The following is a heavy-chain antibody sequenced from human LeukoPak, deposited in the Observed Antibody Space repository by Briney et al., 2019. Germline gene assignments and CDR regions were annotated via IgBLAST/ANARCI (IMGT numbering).Heavy chain of an antibody. CDR1: GFTFSSYS. J-gene: IGHJ4*02. Sequence: GGSLRLSCAASGFTFSSYSMNWVRQAPGKGLEWVSSISSSSSYIYYADSVKGRFTISRDNAKNSLYLQMNSLRAEDTAVYYCAGEVGWNQGGVGYWGQGTLVTVSS. V-gene: IGHV3-21*01. CDR3: AGEVGWNQGGVGY. D-gene: IGHD1-14*01. CDR2: ISSSSSYI.